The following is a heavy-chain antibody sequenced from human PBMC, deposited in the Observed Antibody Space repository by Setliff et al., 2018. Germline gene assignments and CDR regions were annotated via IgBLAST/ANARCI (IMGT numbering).Heavy chain of an antibody. J-gene: IGHJ4*02. CDR3: ARVSLPAAIVRFDS. CDR2: ISGYKSNP. CDR1: GYTFTGYY. Sequence: EASVKVSCKASGYTFTGYYMHWVRQAPGQGLEWMGWISGYKSNPNYLQKMQGRLTMTTDTSTSTAYMELRSLRSDDTAIYYCARVSLPAAIVRFDSWGQGTLVTVS. V-gene: IGHV1-18*04. D-gene: IGHD2-2*01.